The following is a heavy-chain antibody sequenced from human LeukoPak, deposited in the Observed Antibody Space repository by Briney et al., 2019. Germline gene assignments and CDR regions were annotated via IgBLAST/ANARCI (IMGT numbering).Heavy chain of an antibody. CDR2: ISGSGGST. CDR3: AKDLIRGKGDY. D-gene: IGHD3-10*01. J-gene: IGHJ4*02. CDR1: GFTFSSYG. Sequence: GGSLRLSCAASGFTFSSYGMGWVRQAPGKGLEWVSAISGSGGSTYYADSVKGRFTISRDNSKNTLYLQMNSLRAEDTAVYYCAKDLIRGKGDYWGQGTLVTVSS. V-gene: IGHV3-23*01.